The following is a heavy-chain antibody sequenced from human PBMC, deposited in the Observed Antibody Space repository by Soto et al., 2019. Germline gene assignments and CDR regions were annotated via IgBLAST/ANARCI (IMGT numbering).Heavy chain of an antibody. CDR3: AKNMVGGYYTMDV. V-gene: IGHV3-23*01. CDR2: ISGRGDSA. Sequence: GGSLRLSCAASGFTFSSYSMSWVRQAPGKGLEWVSGISGRGDSADYAASVKGRFTISGDNSKNILYLQMNSLRAADTAMYYCAKNMVGGYYTMDVWGQGTTGRVPS. D-gene: IGHD3-22*01. CDR1: GFTFSSYS. J-gene: IGHJ6*02.